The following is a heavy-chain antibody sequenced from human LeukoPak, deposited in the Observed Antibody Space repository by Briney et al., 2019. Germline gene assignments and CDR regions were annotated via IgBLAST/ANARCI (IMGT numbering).Heavy chain of an antibody. Sequence: ASVKVSCKASGYTITDYYIHWVRQAPGQGLEWMGWINPNSGGTNYAQKFQGRATMTSDTSISTAYMELSRLRSDDTALYYCTRGSYYDSSGYSGVRLFDYWGQGTPVTVPS. D-gene: IGHD3-22*01. V-gene: IGHV1-2*02. CDR2: INPNSGGT. CDR1: GYTITDYY. CDR3: TRGSYYDSSGYSGVRLFDY. J-gene: IGHJ4*02.